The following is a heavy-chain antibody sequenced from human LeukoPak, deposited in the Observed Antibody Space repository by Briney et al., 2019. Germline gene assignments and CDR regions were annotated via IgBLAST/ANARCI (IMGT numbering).Heavy chain of an antibody. J-gene: IGHJ4*02. CDR3: AMNWNCDY. V-gene: IGHV3-64*04. CDR1: GFTFSNYA. D-gene: IGHD1-1*01. CDR2: ISNNGVST. Sequence: GGSLRFSCSASGFTFSNYAMAWVRQAPGKGLEYVSAISNNGVSTYYADSVKGRFTISRDNSKSTLYLQMNSLRAEDTAVYYCAMNWNCDYWGQGTLVTVSS.